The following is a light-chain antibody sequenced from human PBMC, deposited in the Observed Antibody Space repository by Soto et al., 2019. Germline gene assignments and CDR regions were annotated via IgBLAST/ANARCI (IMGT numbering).Light chain of an antibody. J-gene: IGLJ1*01. CDR1: STDFVSYNR. V-gene: IGLV2-18*02. CDR2: EVS. CDR3: SSYTRSSTLII. Sequence: QSVLTQPPSVSGSPGQSVTISCTGTSTDFVSYNRVSWYQQPPGTAPKLMIYEVSKRPSGVPDRFSGSKSGNTASLTISGLQAADEADYYCSSYTRSSTLIIFGSGTKVTVL.